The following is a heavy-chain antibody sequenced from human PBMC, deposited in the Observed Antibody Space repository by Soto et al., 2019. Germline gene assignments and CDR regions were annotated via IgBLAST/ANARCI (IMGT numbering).Heavy chain of an antibody. CDR3: AKEGNGGSSLDY. Sequence: GWSLRLSCEASGFKFDDYMMHWVRQAPGKGLEWISRISWDGGSLDYADSIKGRFTVSRDNSKNSLYLHMNSLKTEDTAFYYCAKEGNGGSSLDYWGQGTLVTVSS. J-gene: IGHJ4*02. CDR2: ISWDGGSL. V-gene: IGHV3-43*01. D-gene: IGHD2-15*01. CDR1: GFKFDDYM.